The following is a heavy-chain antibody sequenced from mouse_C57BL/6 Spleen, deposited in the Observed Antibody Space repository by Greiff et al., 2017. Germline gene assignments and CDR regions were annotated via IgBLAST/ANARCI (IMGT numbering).Heavy chain of an antibody. D-gene: IGHD2-4*01. CDR2: IDPSDSYP. CDR1: GYTFTSYW. J-gene: IGHJ2*01. Sequence: QVQLQQPGAELVMPGASVKLSCKASGYTFTSYWMHWVKQRPGQGLEWIGEIDPSDSYPNYNQKFKGKSTLTVDKSSSTAYMQLSSLTSEDSAVYDCARYDYGPFDYWGQGTTLTVSS. CDR3: ARYDYGPFDY. V-gene: IGHV1-69*01.